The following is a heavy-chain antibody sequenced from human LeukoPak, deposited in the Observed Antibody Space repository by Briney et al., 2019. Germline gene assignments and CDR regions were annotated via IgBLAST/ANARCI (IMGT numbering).Heavy chain of an antibody. CDR3: ARVYSSGWFRKTAIDY. J-gene: IGHJ4*02. D-gene: IGHD6-19*01. Sequence: ASVKVSCKASGYTFTSYYMHWVRQAPGQGLEWMGIVNPSGGSTSYAQKFQGRVTMTRNTSISTAYMELSSLRSEDTAVYYCARVYSSGWFRKTAIDYWGQGTLVTVSS. CDR1: GYTFTSYY. V-gene: IGHV1-46*01. CDR2: VNPSGGST.